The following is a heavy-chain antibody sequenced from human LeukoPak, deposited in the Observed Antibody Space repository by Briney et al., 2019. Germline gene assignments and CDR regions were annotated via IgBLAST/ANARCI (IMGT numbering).Heavy chain of an antibody. D-gene: IGHD6-6*01. Sequence: GGSLRLSCAASGFTFSDYYMSWIRQAPGKGLEWVSYISNSGSTIYYADSVKGRFTISRDNFKNTLYLQMNSLRAEDTAVYYCARRSSSSSRNFDYWGQGTLVTVSS. V-gene: IGHV3-11*01. CDR3: ARRSSSSSRNFDY. CDR2: ISNSGSTI. J-gene: IGHJ4*02. CDR1: GFTFSDYY.